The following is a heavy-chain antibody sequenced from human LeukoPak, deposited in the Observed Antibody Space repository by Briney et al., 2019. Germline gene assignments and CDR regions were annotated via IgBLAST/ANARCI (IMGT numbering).Heavy chain of an antibody. D-gene: IGHD6-13*01. J-gene: IGHJ3*02. CDR1: GFTFSSYG. Sequence: GGSLRLSCAASGFTFSSYGMHWVRQAPGKGLEWVAVISYDGSNKYYADSVKGRFTISRDNAKNSLYLEMNSLRAEDSALYYCTREGYTSSALDAFDIWGQGTMVTVS. CDR3: TREGYTSSALDAFDI. CDR2: ISYDGSNK. V-gene: IGHV3-30*03.